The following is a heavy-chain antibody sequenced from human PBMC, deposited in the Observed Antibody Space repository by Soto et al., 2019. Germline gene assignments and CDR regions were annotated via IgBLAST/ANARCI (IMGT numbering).Heavy chain of an antibody. D-gene: IGHD4-17*01. V-gene: IGHV3-30*18. J-gene: IGHJ6*03. CDR1: GFTFSSYS. CDR3: AKVRGSTVTTVYYYYMDV. CDR2: ISYDGSNK. Sequence: PGGSLRLSCAASGFTFSSYSMHWVRQAPGKGLEWVAVISYDGSNKYYADSVKGRFTISRDNSKNMLYLQMNSLRAEDTAVYYCAKVRGSTVTTVYYYYMDVWGKGTTVTVSS.